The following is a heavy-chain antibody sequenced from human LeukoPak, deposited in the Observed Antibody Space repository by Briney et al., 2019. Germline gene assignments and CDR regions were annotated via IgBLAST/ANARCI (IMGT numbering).Heavy chain of an antibody. CDR1: GFTFSSYG. J-gene: IGHJ4*02. CDR3: AKDLERWLQFSPFDY. Sequence: GGSLRLSWAASGFTFSSYGMHWVRQAPGKGLEWVAFIRYDGSNKYYADSVKGRFTISRDNSKNTLYLQMNSLRAEDTAVYYCAKDLERWLQFSPFDYWGQGTLVTVSS. V-gene: IGHV3-30*02. CDR2: IRYDGSNK. D-gene: IGHD5-24*01.